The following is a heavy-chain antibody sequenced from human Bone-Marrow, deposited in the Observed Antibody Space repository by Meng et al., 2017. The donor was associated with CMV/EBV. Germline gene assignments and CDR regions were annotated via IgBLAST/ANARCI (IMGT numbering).Heavy chain of an antibody. Sequence: GESLKISCSASGFPFSNYAMSWVRQAPGKGLEWVANIRQDGSEKYYVDSVKGRFTISRDNAKNSLYLQMNSLRAEDTAVYYCARVVPAAMYYYYYGMDVWGQGTTVTVSS. CDR2: IRQDGSEK. J-gene: IGHJ6*01. V-gene: IGHV3-7*01. D-gene: IGHD2-2*01. CDR3: ARVVPAAMYYYYYGMDV. CDR1: GFPFSNYA.